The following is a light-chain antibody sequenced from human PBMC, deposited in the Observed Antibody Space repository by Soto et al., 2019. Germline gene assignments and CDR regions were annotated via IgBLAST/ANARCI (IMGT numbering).Light chain of an antibody. CDR2: GAS. V-gene: IGKV3-15*01. Sequence: EVVMTQSPATLSVSPGERATLSCRASQSVSSNLAWYQQKPGQAPRLLIYGASTRATGIPARFSGRGSGTEFTLTISSLQPEDFAIYYCLQDYNYPRTFGQGTKVDIK. CDR3: LQDYNYPRT. CDR1: QSVSSN. J-gene: IGKJ1*01.